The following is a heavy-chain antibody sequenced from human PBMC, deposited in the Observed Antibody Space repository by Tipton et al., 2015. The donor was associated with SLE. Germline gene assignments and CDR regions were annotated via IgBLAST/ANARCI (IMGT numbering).Heavy chain of an antibody. J-gene: IGHJ5*02. V-gene: IGHV4-31*03. CDR3: ARDPACCNNWFDP. CDR1: GDSINSGGYY. Sequence: LRLSCTVSGDSINSGGYYWSWIRQYPGKGLEWIGYINNRGYTYYKPSLKSRAIISVDTSKNQFSLKLSSVTAADTAVYYCARDPACCNNWFDPWGQGVPVTVSS. D-gene: IGHD2/OR15-2a*01. CDR2: INNRGYT.